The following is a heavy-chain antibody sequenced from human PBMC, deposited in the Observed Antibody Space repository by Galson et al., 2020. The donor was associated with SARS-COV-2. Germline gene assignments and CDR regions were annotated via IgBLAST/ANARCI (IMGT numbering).Heavy chain of an antibody. CDR3: AKEGGSGWATDYFQH. D-gene: IGHD6-19*01. V-gene: IGHV3-23*01. J-gene: IGHJ1*01. Sequence: GGSLRLSCAASGFTFSTYAMAWVRQAPGKGLEWVSLLPEKAFPTYYADSVKGRFTISRDNSKNTLYLEMNNLRAEDTAVYFCAKEGGSGWATDYFQHWGQGTLVTVSS. CDR2: LPEKAFPT. CDR1: GFTFSTYA.